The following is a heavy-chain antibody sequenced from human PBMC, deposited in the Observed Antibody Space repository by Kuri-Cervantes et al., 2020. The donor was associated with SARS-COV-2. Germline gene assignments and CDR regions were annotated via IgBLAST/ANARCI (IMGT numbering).Heavy chain of an antibody. J-gene: IGHJ5*02. Sequence: ASVKVSCKASGYTFTSYGISWVRQAPGQGLEWMGWISAYNGNTNYARKFQGRVTMTEDTSTDTAYMELSSLRSEDTAVYYCATSPPIVGASNWFDPWGQGTLVTVSS. CDR2: ISAYNGNT. V-gene: IGHV1-18*01. D-gene: IGHD1-26*01. CDR1: GYTFTSYG. CDR3: ATSPPIVGASNWFDP.